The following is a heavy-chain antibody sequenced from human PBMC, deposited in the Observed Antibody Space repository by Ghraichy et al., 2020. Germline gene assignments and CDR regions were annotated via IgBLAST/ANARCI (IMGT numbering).Heavy chain of an antibody. Sequence: ASVKVSCKASGYTFTSYAMHWVRQAAGQRLEGMGWINAGNSNTKYSQKFQGRVTITRDTSPSTAYMELSSLRSEDTAVYYCARGWIAAAGTCGHAFDIWGQGTMVTVSS. V-gene: IGHV1-3*01. CDR2: INAGNSNT. CDR1: GYTFTSYA. CDR3: ARGWIAAAGTCGHAFDI. J-gene: IGHJ3*02. D-gene: IGHD6-13*01.